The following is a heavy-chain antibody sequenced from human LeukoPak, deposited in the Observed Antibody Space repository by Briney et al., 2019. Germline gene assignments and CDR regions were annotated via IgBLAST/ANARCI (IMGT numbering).Heavy chain of an antibody. CDR1: GGSISSYY. CDR2: IYYSGST. D-gene: IGHD6-19*01. Sequence: SETLSLTCTVSGGSISSYYWSWIRQPPGKGLEWIGYIYYSGSTNYNPSLKSRVTISVDTSKNQFSLRLSSVTAADTAMYYCARGTLYSGWSYYFDYWGQGSQVTVSS. J-gene: IGHJ4*02. CDR3: ARGTLYSGWSYYFDY. V-gene: IGHV4-59*12.